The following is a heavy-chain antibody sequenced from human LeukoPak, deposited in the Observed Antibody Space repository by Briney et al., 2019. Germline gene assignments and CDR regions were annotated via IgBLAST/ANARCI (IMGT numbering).Heavy chain of an antibody. V-gene: IGHV1-18*01. CDR2: TSAYNGNT. CDR3: ARDRSFRSDFWSVTDAFDM. Sequence: GASVKVSCKASGYTFTNYGISWVRQAPGHGLEWMGWTSAYNGNTKYAQNVQGRVMMTTDTSTSTAYMELRSLRPDDTAVYFCARDRSFRSDFWSVTDAFDMWGPGTMVIVSS. CDR1: GYTFTNYG. J-gene: IGHJ3*02. D-gene: IGHD3-3*01.